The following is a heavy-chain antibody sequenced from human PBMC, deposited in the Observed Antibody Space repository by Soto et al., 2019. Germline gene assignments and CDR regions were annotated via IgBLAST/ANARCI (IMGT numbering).Heavy chain of an antibody. CDR3: ARARDSSGYYAGLFDY. D-gene: IGHD3-22*01. CDR1: GGTFSSYA. J-gene: IGHJ4*02. CDR2: IIPIFGTA. V-gene: IGHV1-69*13. Sequence: ASVKVSCKASGGTFSSYAISWVRQAPGQGLEWMGGIIPIFGTANYAQKFQRRVTITADESTSTAYMELSSLRSEDTAVYYCARARDSSGYYAGLFDYWGQGTLVTVSS.